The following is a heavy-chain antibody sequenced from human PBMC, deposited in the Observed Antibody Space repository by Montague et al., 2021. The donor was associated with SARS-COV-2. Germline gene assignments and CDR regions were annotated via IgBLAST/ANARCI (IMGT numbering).Heavy chain of an antibody. J-gene: IGHJ6*02. D-gene: IGHD6-13*01. CDR3: ARVGRQQLVRLSGMDV. CDR2: IYYSGST. Sequence: SETLSLTCTVSGGSISSSSYYWGWIRQPPGKGLEWIGSIYYSGSTYYXPSLKSRVTISVDTSKNQFSLKLSSVTAADTAVYYCARVGRQQLVRLSGMDVWGQGTTVTVFS. V-gene: IGHV4-39*07. CDR1: GGSISSSSYY.